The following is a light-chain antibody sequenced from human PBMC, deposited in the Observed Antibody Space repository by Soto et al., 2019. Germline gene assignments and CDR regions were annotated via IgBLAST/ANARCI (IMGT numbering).Light chain of an antibody. CDR2: DAS. CDR3: QQRSNWRDT. CDR1: QSVSSY. V-gene: IGKV3-11*01. Sequence: EIVLTQSPATLSLSPGERATLSCRASQSVSSYLAWYQQKPGQAPRLLIYDASNRATGIPARFSGSGSGTDSTLTISSLEPEDFAVYYCQQRSNWRDTFGQGTRLEI. J-gene: IGKJ5*01.